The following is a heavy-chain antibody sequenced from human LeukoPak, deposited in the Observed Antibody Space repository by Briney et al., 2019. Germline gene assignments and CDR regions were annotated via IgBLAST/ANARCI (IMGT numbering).Heavy chain of an antibody. CDR2: IYPSGST. V-gene: IGHV4-4*07. D-gene: IGHD1-1*01. CDR1: GASITNYY. CDR3: ARVRPNWNDGTFDY. Sequence: SETLSLTCTVSGASITNYYWSWIRQSAGKGLEWIGRIYPSGSTHSNPSLKSRVTMSLDTSKNQFSLGLSSVTAADTAVYHCARVRPNWNDGTFDYWGQGTLVTVSS. J-gene: IGHJ4*02.